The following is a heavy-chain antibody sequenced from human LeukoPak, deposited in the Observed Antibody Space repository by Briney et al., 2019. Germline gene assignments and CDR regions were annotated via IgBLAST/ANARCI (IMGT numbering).Heavy chain of an antibody. V-gene: IGHV3-30*02. CDR2: IRSDRSPK. CDR3: AKHLADSTASFDC. CDR1: GFTFSNYG. D-gene: IGHD3-16*01. Sequence: GGSLRLSCAASGFTFSNYGMHWVRQAPGKGLEWVAFIRSDRSPKYYSDSVKGRFAISRDNSKNTLYLQISSLRVEDTAVYYCAKHLADSTASFDCWGQGTLVIVSS. J-gene: IGHJ4*02.